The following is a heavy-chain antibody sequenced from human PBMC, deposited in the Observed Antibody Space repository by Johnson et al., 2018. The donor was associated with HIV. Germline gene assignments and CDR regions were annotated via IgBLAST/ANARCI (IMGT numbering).Heavy chain of an antibody. Sequence: QVQVVESGGGLVQPGGSLRLSCAASGFTFNNYWMTWVRQAPGKGLEYVASISINGDTTYYARSVQDRFTISRDNSKNTLFLQMNSLRAEDTAVYYCAKEPLVRGVNAFDIWGQGTMVTVSS. J-gene: IGHJ3*02. CDR3: AKEPLVRGVNAFDI. CDR2: ISINGDTT. V-gene: IGHV3-64*04. CDR1: GFTFNNYW. D-gene: IGHD3-10*01.